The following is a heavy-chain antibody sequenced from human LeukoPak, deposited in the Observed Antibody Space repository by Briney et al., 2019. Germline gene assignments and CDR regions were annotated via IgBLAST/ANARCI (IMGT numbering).Heavy chain of an antibody. CDR3: ARHRGYVGAFDV. CDR1: GGSMRSHY. V-gene: IGHV4-59*11. D-gene: IGHD3-22*01. CDR2: IYYSGIT. Sequence: SETLSLTCTVSGGSMRSHYWSWIRQPPGKGLEWIGYIYYSGITNYNPSLKSRVTISVDTSNNQFSLKMRSVTDADTAVYYCARHRGYVGAFDVWGRGTMVTVSS. J-gene: IGHJ3*01.